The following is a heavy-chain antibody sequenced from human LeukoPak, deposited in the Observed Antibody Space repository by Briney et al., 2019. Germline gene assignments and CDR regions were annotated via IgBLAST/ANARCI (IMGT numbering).Heavy chain of an antibody. CDR3: AGVAAGSWFDP. CDR1: GFTFGSHA. Sequence: GGSLRLSCAASGFTFGSHAMSWVRQAPGKGLEWVSAIGGSGVSTYYADSVKGRFTISRDNSKNTLYLQMNSLRVEDTAVYYCAGVAAGSWFDPWGQGTLVTASS. V-gene: IGHV3-23*01. CDR2: IGGSGVST. J-gene: IGHJ5*02. D-gene: IGHD2-15*01.